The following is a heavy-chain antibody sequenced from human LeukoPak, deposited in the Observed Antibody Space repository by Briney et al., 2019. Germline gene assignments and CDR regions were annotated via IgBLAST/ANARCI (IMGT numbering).Heavy chain of an antibody. CDR1: GFTFSTYW. CDR2: IKQDGSEK. J-gene: IGHJ4*02. CDR3: AKYGSGTYYNGLH. V-gene: IGHV3-7*05. Sequence: PGGSLRLSCAASGFTFSTYWMYWVRQAPGKGLEFVANIKQDGSEKYYVDSVKGRFTISRDISKSTLYLQMNSLRDEDTALYYCAKYGSGTYYNGLHWGQGTLVTVSS. D-gene: IGHD3-10*01.